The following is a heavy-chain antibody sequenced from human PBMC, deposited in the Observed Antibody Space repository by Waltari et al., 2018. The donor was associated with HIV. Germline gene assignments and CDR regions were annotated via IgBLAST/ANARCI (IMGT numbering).Heavy chain of an antibody. CDR1: GFTFRRSA. CDR3: TRLSGNDAFDV. J-gene: IGHJ3*01. Sequence: VQLVESGGGLVQPGESLKLSCAASGFTFRRSAIHWVRQAPGKGLDWIGRIRSKANGYTTAYGASVKGRFIISRDDSKNTAYLQMSSLKTEDTALFYCTRLSGNDAFDVWGQGTLVTVSS. CDR2: IRSKANGYTT. V-gene: IGHV3-73*02. D-gene: IGHD1-1*01.